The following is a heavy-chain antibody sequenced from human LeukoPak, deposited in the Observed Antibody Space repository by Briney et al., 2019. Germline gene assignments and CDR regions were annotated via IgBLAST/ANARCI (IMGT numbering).Heavy chain of an antibody. J-gene: IGHJ3*02. CDR1: GFTFSSYW. Sequence: GGSLRLSCAASGFTFSSYWMSWVRQAPGKGLEWVANIKQDGSAKYCLDSVKGRFTISRVNVKNSLYLQMNSLRAEDTAVYYCGSFSGGGVLDIGAKGKRATVSS. V-gene: IGHV3-7*01. CDR2: IKQDGSAK. D-gene: IGHD3-10*01. CDR3: GSFSGGGVLDI.